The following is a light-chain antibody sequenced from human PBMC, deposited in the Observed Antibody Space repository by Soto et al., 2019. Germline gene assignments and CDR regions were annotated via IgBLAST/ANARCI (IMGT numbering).Light chain of an antibody. V-gene: IGKV3D-20*02. Sequence: EIVLTQSPGTLSLSPGERATLSCRASESVSSSYLAWYQQKPGQAPRLLIYGASTRATGIPARFSGSGSGTDFTLTISRLEPEDFAVYYCQQRSNWPPGITFGQGTRLEIK. J-gene: IGKJ5*01. CDR1: ESVSSSY. CDR3: QQRSNWPPGIT. CDR2: GAS.